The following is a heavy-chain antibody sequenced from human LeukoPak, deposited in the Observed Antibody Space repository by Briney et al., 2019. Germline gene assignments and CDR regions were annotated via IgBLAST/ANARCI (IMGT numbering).Heavy chain of an antibody. Sequence: ASVKVSCKASGYTFISYQMHWVRQTPGQGLEWMGIINPTGGSTSHAQKFKGRVTMTRDTSTSTVYMELSSLRSEDTAVYYCARKGSSSGFDGRGQRTMVTASS. CDR1: GYTFISYQ. V-gene: IGHV1-46*01. CDR2: INPTGGST. J-gene: IGHJ5*02. D-gene: IGHD6-6*01. CDR3: ARKGSSSGFDG.